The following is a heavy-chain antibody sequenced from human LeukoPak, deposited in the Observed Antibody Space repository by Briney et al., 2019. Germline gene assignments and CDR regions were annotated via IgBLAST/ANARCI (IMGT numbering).Heavy chain of an antibody. Sequence: GGSLRLSCAASGFTFSSYSMNWVRQAPGKGLEWVSSISISSSYIYYADSVKGRFTISRDNAKNSLYLQMNSLRAEDTAVYYCARDTYSSGWPIFDYWGQGTLVTVSS. CDR3: ARDTYSSGWPIFDY. CDR2: ISISSSYI. D-gene: IGHD6-19*01. V-gene: IGHV3-21*01. CDR1: GFTFSSYS. J-gene: IGHJ4*02.